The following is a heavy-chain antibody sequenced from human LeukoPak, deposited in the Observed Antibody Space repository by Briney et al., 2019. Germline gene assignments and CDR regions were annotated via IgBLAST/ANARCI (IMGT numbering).Heavy chain of an antibody. Sequence: SSETLSLTGTVSGGSISSTSYFWGWIRQPPGKGLEWIGTVSYNGSTSYNPSLKSRDTISVDTSNNQFSLKLSSVPAADTAVYYCARGSRQWTRNYFDYWGQGTLVTVSS. CDR2: VSYNGST. D-gene: IGHD6-19*01. CDR3: ARGSRQWTRNYFDY. J-gene: IGHJ4*02. CDR1: GGSISSTSYF. V-gene: IGHV4-39*01.